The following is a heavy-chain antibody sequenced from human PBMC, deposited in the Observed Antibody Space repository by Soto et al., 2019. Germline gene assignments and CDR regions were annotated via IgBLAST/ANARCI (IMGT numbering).Heavy chain of an antibody. CDR3: ARTKGFSGTYVNFDY. CDR1: GFSLSTSGVC. CDR2: IYWNDDK. J-gene: IGHJ4*02. V-gene: IGHV2-5*01. Sequence: QITLKESGPTLVKPTQTLTLTCTCSGFSLSTSGVCVGWIRQPPGKALEWLALIYWNDDKRYSPSLKSRLTITKDISKNQVVLTMTNMDPVDTATYYCARTKGFSGTYVNFDYWGQGTLVTVSS. D-gene: IGHD3-10*01.